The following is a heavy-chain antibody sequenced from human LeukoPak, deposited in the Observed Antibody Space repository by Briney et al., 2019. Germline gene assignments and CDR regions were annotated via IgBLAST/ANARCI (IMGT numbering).Heavy chain of an antibody. CDR1: GFTFSSFA. D-gene: IGHD3/OR15-3a*01. CDR3: ARDGVWAGIYGPSPGAFDI. CDR2: ISVNGGST. J-gene: IGHJ3*02. Sequence: PGGSLRLSCAASGFTFSSFALSWVRQAPGKGLEWVSAISVNGGSTYYADSVKGRFTISRDNSKNTLYLQMNSLRAEDTAVYYCARDGVWAGIYGPSPGAFDIWGQGTMVTVSS. V-gene: IGHV3-23*01.